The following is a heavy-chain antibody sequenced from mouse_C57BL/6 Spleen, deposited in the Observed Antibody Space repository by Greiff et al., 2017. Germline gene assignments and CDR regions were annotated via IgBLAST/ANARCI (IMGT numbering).Heavy chain of an antibody. V-gene: IGHV1-62-2*01. Sequence: QVQLQQSGAELVKPGASVKLSCKASGYTFTEYTIHWVKQRSGQGLEWIGWFYPGSGSIKYNEKFKDKATLTADKSSSTVYMELSRLTSEDSAVYFCAIHEGSSYYYDYDGYPMDYWGQGTSVTVSS. CDR2: FYPGSGSI. J-gene: IGHJ4*01. CDR3: AIHEGSSYYYDYDGYPMDY. CDR1: GYTFTEYT. D-gene: IGHD2-4*01.